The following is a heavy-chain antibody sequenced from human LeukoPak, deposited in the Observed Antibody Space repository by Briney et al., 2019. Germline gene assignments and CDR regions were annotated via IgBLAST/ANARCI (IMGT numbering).Heavy chain of an antibody. CDR3: ARDLVSGSYSVGVDY. CDR1: GYTFSSYY. V-gene: IGHV1-46*01. D-gene: IGHD1-26*01. CDR2: INPSGGST. Sequence: ASVKVSCKASGYTFSSYYMHWVRQARGQGLEWMGIINPSGGSTSYAQKFQGRVTMTRDTSTSTVYMELSSLRSEDTAVYYCARDLVSGSYSVGVDYWGQGTLVTVSS. J-gene: IGHJ4*02.